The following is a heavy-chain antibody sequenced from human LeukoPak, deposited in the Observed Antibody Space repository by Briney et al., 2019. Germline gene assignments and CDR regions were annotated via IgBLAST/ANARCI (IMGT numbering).Heavy chain of an antibody. D-gene: IGHD4-11*01. Sequence: GGSLRLSCAASGFTFSSYSMNWVRQAPGKGLEWVANIKHDGSEKYYVDSVKGRFTISRDNAKNSLYLQMNSLRAEDTAVYYCARTSRGHYSNYATSWGQGTLVTVSS. CDR1: GFTFSSYS. J-gene: IGHJ4*02. CDR2: IKHDGSEK. CDR3: ARTSRGHYSNYATS. V-gene: IGHV3-7*03.